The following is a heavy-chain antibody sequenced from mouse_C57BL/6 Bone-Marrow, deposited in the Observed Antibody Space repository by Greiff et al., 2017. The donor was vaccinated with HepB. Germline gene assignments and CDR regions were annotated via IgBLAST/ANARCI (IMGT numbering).Heavy chain of an antibody. D-gene: IGHD1-1*01. CDR1: GYTFTSYW. CDR2: IYPSDSET. CDR3: ARDYGPWYFDV. Sequence: VQLQQPGAELVRPGSSVKLSCKASGYTFTSYWMAWVKQRPGQGLEWIGNIYPSDSETHYNQKFKDKATLTVDKSSSTAYMQLSSLTSEDSAVYYCARDYGPWYFDVWGTGTTVTVSS. J-gene: IGHJ1*03. V-gene: IGHV1-61*01.